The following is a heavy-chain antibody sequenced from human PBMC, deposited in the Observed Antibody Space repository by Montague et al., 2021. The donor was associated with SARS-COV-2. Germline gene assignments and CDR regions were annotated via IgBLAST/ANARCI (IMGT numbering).Heavy chain of an antibody. D-gene: IGHD5-12*01. CDR2: IYTSGTT. Sequence: TLSLTCTVSGGSISSGSYYWSWIRQPAGKGLEWIGRIYTSGTTDYXFSLKSRVTISVDTSKNQFSLKLTSVTAADTAVYYCARAHSGSWAHLDNWGQGSLVTVSP. CDR3: ARAHSGSWAHLDN. V-gene: IGHV4-61*02. CDR1: GGSISSGSYY. J-gene: IGHJ4*02.